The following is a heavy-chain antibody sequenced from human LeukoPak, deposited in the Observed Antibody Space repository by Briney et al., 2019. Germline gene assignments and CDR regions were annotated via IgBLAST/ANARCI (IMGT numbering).Heavy chain of an antibody. J-gene: IGHJ5*02. CDR3: ARHYCSGGSCSSNWFDP. CDR1: GGSISSYY. V-gene: IGHV4-59*08. CDR2: IYYSGST. Sequence: PSETLSLTCTVSGGSISSYYWSWIRQPPGKGLEWIGYIYYSGSTNYNPSLKSRVTISVDTSKNQFSLKLSSVTAADTAVYYCARHYCSGGSCSSNWFDPWGQGTLVTVSS. D-gene: IGHD2-15*01.